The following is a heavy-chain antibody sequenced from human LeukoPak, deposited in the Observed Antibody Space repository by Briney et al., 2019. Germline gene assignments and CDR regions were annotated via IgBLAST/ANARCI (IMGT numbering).Heavy chain of an antibody. V-gene: IGHV3-30*18. CDR3: AKAALYGAGWLHYLDY. Sequence: GRSLRLSCAASGFPFRRYGLHWVRQAPGKGLEGVAVISYDGGTQYYADSVTGRFTISRDNSKNTLFLQMSSLRAEDTAVYFCAKAALYGAGWLHYLDYWGQGTLVTVSS. D-gene: IGHD6-19*01. CDR2: ISYDGGTQ. J-gene: IGHJ4*02. CDR1: GFPFRRYG.